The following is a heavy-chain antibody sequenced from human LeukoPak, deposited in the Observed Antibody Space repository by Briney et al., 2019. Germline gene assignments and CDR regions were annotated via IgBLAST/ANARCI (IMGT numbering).Heavy chain of an antibody. Sequence: YPSETLSLTCTVSGYSISSGYFWGWIRQPPGKGLEWIGSIYHNGSTSYNPSLKSRVTMSVDTSKNQFSLKVISMTAADTAVYYCARVSSSWYQDWYFDLWGRGTLVTVSS. D-gene: IGHD6-13*01. V-gene: IGHV4-38-2*02. CDR2: IYHNGST. CDR3: ARVSSSWYQDWYFDL. CDR1: GYSISSGYF. J-gene: IGHJ2*01.